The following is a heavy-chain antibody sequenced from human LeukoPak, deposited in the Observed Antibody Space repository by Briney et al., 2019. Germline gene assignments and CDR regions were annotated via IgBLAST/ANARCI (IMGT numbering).Heavy chain of an antibody. J-gene: IGHJ3*02. D-gene: IGHD2-2*01. CDR1: GFTFSSYW. V-gene: IGHV3-74*01. CDR2: INSDGSST. Sequence: PGGSLRLSCAASGFTFSSYWMHWVRQAPGKGLVGVSRINSDGSSTSYADSVKGRFTISRDNAENTLYLQMNSLRAEDTAVYYCASSFCSSTSCYLEESDAFDIWGQGTMVTVSS. CDR3: ASSFCSSTSCYLEESDAFDI.